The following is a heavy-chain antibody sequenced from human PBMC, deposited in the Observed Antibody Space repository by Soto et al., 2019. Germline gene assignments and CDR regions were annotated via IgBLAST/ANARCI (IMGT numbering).Heavy chain of an antibody. J-gene: IGHJ4*02. CDR2: IEQYGXXX. V-gene: IGHV3-7*02. Sequence: GGSLRLSCAASGFTFSSYWMIWVRQAPGKLLELVSKIEQYGXXXCXXXGXXXXXXXGRXXANXXVCXXXNSLRAEDTAVYYCARGHFDPDYWGQGX. D-gene: IGHD3-9*01. CDR3: ARGHFDPDY. CDR1: GFTFSSYW.